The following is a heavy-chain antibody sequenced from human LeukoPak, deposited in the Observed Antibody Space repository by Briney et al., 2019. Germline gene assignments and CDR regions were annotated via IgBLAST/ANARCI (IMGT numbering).Heavy chain of an antibody. CDR2: IRYDGSNK. J-gene: IGHJ6*03. CDR3: AKRVERQLDSGRDYYYYYMDV. D-gene: IGHD6-6*01. CDR1: GFTFSSYG. V-gene: IGHV3-30*02. Sequence: PGASLRLSCAAAGFTFSSYGMHSVRQAPGKGLEWVAFIRYDGSNKYYADSVKGRFTISRDNSKNTLYLQMNSLRAEDTAVYYCAKRVERQLDSGRDYYYYYMDVWGKGTTVTVSS.